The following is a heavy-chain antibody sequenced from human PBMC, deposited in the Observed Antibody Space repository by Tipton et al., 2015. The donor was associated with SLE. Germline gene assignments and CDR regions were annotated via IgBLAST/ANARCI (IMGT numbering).Heavy chain of an antibody. CDR3: ARAPYCGADCHPDGFDI. CDR2: INHGGGT. Sequence: LRLSCGVYGGSVSSYYWSWIRQPPGKGLEWLGEINHGGGTNYNPSLKSRVTILIDTSKNQFPLKLNNVSAADTAVYYCARAPYCGADCHPDGFDIWGHGTRVSVSS. D-gene: IGHD2-21*02. V-gene: IGHV4-34*01. J-gene: IGHJ3*02. CDR1: GGSVSSYY.